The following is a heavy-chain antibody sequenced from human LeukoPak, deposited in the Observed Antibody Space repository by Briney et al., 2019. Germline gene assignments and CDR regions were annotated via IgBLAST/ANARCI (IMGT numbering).Heavy chain of an antibody. J-gene: IGHJ4*02. CDR1: GFTFSSYE. CDR3: ARDGSGWYDY. Sequence: GGSLRLSCAASGFTFSSYEMNWVRQAPGKGLEWVSYISSSGSTRYYADSVKGRFTIYRDNAKNSLYLQMNSLRAEDTGVYYCARDGSGWYDYWGQGILVTVSS. D-gene: IGHD6-19*01. CDR2: ISSSGSTR. V-gene: IGHV3-48*03.